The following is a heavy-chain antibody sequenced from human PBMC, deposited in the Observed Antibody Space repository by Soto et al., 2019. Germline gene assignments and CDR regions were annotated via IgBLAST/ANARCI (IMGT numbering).Heavy chain of an antibody. J-gene: IGHJ6*02. CDR3: ARGVYSSSIRPD. D-gene: IGHD6-6*01. CDR1: GGSISSGGYY. V-gene: IGHV4-31*03. Sequence: PSETLSLTCTVSGGSISSGGYYWSWIRQHPGKGLEWIGYIYYSGSTYYNPSLKSRVTISVDTSKNQFSLKLSSVTAADTAVYYCARGVYSSSIRPDWGQGTTFTVSS. CDR2: IYYSGST.